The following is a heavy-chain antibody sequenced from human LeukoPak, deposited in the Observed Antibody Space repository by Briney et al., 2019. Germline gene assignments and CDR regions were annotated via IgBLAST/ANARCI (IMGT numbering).Heavy chain of an antibody. D-gene: IGHD6-19*01. Sequence: PSETLSLTCIVSGYSISSGYYWGWIRQPPGMGLEWIGSVYLSGDTYYNPSLKRRITISVDSSKNQFFSKLRSVTAADTAVYYCASRNNIAMAGMPDYWGQGTLATVSS. J-gene: IGHJ4*02. CDR2: VYLSGDT. CDR1: GYSISSGYY. CDR3: ASRNNIAMAGMPDY. V-gene: IGHV4-38-2*02.